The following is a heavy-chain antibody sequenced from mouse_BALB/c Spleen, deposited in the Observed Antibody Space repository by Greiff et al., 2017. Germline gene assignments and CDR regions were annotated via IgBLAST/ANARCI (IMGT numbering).Heavy chain of an antibody. J-gene: IGHJ2*01. CDR3: TRGSSYVYYFDY. V-gene: IGHV1-5*01. CDR1: GYTFTSYW. Sequence: EVQLQQSGTVLARPGASVKMSCKASGYTFTSYWMHWVKQRPGQGLEWIGAIYPGNSDTSYNQKFKGKAKLTAVTSTSTAYMELSSLTNEDSAVYYCTRGSSYVYYFDYWGQGTTLTVSS. D-gene: IGHD1-1*01. CDR2: IYPGNSDT.